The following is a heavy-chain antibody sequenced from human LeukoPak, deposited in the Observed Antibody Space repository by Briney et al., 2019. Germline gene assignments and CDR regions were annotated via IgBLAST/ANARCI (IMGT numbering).Heavy chain of an antibody. CDR2: INPNSGGT. D-gene: IGHD7-27*01. Sequence: GASVKVSCKASGYTFTGYYMHWVRQAPGQGLEWMGRINPNSGGTNYAQKFQGRVTMTSDSSISTAYMELSSLRSEDTAIYYCVRTPLNWGFDYWGQGTLVTVSS. CDR3: VRTPLNWGFDY. CDR1: GYTFTGYY. J-gene: IGHJ4*02. V-gene: IGHV1-2*06.